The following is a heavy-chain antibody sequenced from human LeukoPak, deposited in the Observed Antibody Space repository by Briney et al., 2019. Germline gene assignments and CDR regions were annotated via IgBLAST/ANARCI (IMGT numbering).Heavy chain of an antibody. CDR3: ARDRGEMATTEPSYYFDY. Sequence: GGSLRLSCAASGITFRNYGMQWVRQAPGKGLEWVAIIWYDGSNKYYADSVKGRFTISRDNSKNTLYLQMNSLRAEDTAVYYCARDRGEMATTEPSYYFDYWGQGTLVTVSS. CDR1: GITFRNYG. J-gene: IGHJ4*02. D-gene: IGHD5-24*01. CDR2: IWYDGSNK. V-gene: IGHV3-30*02.